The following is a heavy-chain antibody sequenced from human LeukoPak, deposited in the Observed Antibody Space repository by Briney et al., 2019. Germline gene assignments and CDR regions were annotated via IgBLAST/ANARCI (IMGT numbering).Heavy chain of an antibody. V-gene: IGHV4-38-2*02. D-gene: IGHD2-15*01. CDR3: ARLGRVVVVAATVDY. CDR2: ICHSGST. CDR1: GYSISSGYY. Sequence: SETLSLTCTVSGYSISSGYYWGWIRQPPGKGLEWIGSICHSGSTYYNPSLKSRVTISVDTSKNQFSLKLSSVTAADTAVYYCARLGRVVVVAATVDYWGQGTLVTVSS. J-gene: IGHJ4*02.